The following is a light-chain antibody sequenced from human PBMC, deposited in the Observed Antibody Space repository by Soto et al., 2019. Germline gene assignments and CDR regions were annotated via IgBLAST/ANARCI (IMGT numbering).Light chain of an antibody. Sequence: QAVVTQPPSASGTPGQGVTISCSGSNSNIGSNTVNWYKQLPGTAPKALIHTNNQRPSGVPDRFSGSKSGTSASLAISGLQSEDEAHYYCAAWDDSLNALVFGGGTKLTVL. CDR3: AAWDDSLNALV. J-gene: IGLJ2*01. CDR1: NSNIGSNT. CDR2: TNN. V-gene: IGLV1-44*01.